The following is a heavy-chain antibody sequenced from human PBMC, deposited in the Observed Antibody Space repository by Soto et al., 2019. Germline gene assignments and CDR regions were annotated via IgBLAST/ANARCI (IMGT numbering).Heavy chain of an antibody. V-gene: IGHV4-59*01. CDR3: AAGEASSRNLAPYYLDF. Sequence: SETLSLTCTVSGGSMRNYFWTWIRQPPGKGLEWIGYIHYSGTTSFFPSYNPSLRSRVTISEDTSKNQFSLKLLSVTTADTAVYFCAAGEASSRNLAPYYLDFWGEGTLVTVSS. D-gene: IGHD6-13*01. CDR1: GGSMRNYF. J-gene: IGHJ4*02. CDR2: IHYSGTT.